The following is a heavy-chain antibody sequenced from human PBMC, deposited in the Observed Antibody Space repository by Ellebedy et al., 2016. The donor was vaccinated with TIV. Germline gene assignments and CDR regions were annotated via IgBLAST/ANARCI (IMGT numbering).Heavy chain of an antibody. CDR2: MYHSGST. J-gene: IGHJ4*02. CDR1: GFSLSTSGMS. CDR3: ARDGAGRWDY. Sequence: SGPTLVKPTQTLTLTCTFSGFSLSTSGMSVSWIRQPPGRGLEWIGSMYHSGSTYYSPSLKSRVTISVDTSKNQLSLRLSSVTAADTAVYYCARDGAGRWDYWGPGTLVTVSS. D-gene: IGHD4-23*01. V-gene: IGHV4-38-2*02.